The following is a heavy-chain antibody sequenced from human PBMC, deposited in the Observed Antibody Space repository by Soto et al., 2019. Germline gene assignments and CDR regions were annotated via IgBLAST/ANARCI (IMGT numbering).Heavy chain of an antibody. CDR2: MYPDDSDI. V-gene: IGHV5-51*01. CDR3: ATAYVYDFENSNYYRDAFDI. Sequence: PGESLKISCKGSGYSFTSYWIGWVLQMPGRGLEWMAIMYPDDSDIRYSPSFEAHVTISADKSTSTAFLQWSSLKASDTAMYYCATAYVYDFENSNYYRDAFDIWGQGTLVTVSS. CDR1: GYSFTSYW. J-gene: IGHJ3*02. D-gene: IGHD3-22*01.